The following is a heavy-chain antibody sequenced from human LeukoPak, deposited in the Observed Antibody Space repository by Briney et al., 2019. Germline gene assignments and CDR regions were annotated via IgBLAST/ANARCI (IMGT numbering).Heavy chain of an antibody. CDR2: INPNSGGT. CDR3: ARAVDYGDYVDY. CDR1: GYTFTGSY. D-gene: IGHD4-17*01. V-gene: IGHV1-2*06. J-gene: IGHJ4*02. Sequence: GASVKVSCKASGYTFTGSYMNWVRQAPGQGLEWMGRINPNSGGTNYAKKVQGSVTMTRDTSIRTAYMELSRLRSDDTAVYYCARAVDYGDYVDYWGQGTLVTVSS.